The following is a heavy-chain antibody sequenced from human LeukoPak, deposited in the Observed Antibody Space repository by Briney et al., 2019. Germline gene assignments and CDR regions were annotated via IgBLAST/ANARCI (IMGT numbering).Heavy chain of an antibody. D-gene: IGHD6-19*01. Sequence: GGSLRLSCATSGITYSGYDMHWVRQGTGKNLEWVSAIGPAGDTYYSDSVKGRFTISREDARNSLYLQMNSLTAEDTAVYYCARDAVPGRGGAFDYWGQGTLVIVSS. J-gene: IGHJ4*02. CDR3: ARDAVPGRGGAFDY. V-gene: IGHV3-13*01. CDR2: IGPAGDT. CDR1: GITYSGYD.